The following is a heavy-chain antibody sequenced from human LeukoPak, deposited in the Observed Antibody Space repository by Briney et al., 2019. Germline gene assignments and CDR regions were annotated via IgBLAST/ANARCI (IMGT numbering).Heavy chain of an antibody. D-gene: IGHD3-3*02. CDR2: INHSGST. J-gene: IGHJ4*02. CDR3: ARLSRGQIASN. CDR1: GGSFSGYY. Sequence: PSETLSLTCAVYGGSFSGYYWSWIRQPPGKGLEWIGEINHSGSTNYNPSLKSRVTISVDTSKNQFSLKLSSVTAADTAVYYCARLSRGQIASNWGQGTLVTVSS. V-gene: IGHV4-34*01.